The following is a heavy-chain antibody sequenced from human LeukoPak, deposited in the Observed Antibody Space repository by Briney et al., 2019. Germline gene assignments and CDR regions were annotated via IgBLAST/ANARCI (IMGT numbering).Heavy chain of an antibody. CDR1: GFIFSNAW. Sequence: GGSLRLSCAASGFIFSNAWMNWVRQAPGKGLEWVGRIKSKTGYGTIDYAAPVKGRFTISRDDSKNALYLEMNSLKTEDTAVYYCATYPMVYAINYWGQGTLVTVSS. V-gene: IGHV3-15*07. J-gene: IGHJ4*02. CDR3: ATYPMVYAINY. CDR2: IKSKTGYGTI. D-gene: IGHD2-8*01.